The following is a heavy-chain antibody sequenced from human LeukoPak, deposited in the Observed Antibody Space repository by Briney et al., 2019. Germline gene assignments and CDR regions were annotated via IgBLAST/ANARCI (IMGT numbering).Heavy chain of an antibody. CDR3: ARDTVYCSGGNCYYYFDY. CDR1: GFTFSSYE. Sequence: GGSLRLSCAASGFTFSSYEMNWVRQTPGKGLEWISYISSSGNSIYYADSVKGRFTISRDNAKNSLYLQMNSLRAEDTAVYYCARDTVYCSGGNCYYYFDYWGQGTLVTVSS. D-gene: IGHD2-15*01. CDR2: ISSSGNSI. J-gene: IGHJ4*02. V-gene: IGHV3-48*03.